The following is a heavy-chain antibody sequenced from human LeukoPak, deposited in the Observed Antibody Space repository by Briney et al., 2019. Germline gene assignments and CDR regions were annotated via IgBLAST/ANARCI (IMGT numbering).Heavy chain of an antibody. CDR1: GVSVCSNSAT. CDR3: PGSHNSSWYPDC. V-gene: IGHV6-1*01. D-gene: IGHD5-18*01. Sequence: SQTLSLTCAVSGVSVCSNSATWDWMRKAPAMGLEWLVSTYYSCKWYNEYAASVKSRPTIQPHTPKNQFSLHLNSVTPEATAVYYCPGSHNSSWYPDCWGQGTLLTVSS. J-gene: IGHJ4*02. CDR2: TYYSCKWYN.